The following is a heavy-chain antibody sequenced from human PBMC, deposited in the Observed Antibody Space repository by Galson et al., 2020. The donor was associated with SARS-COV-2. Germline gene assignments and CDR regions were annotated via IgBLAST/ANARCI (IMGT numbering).Heavy chain of an antibody. V-gene: IGHV4-39*01. CDR1: GGSISSSSYY. D-gene: IGHD3-10*01. CDR2: IYYSGST. Sequence: SGGSISSSSYYWGWIRQPPGKGPEWIGSIYYSGSTYYNPSLKSRVTISVDTSKNQFSLKLSSVTAADTAVYYCARHYVLLWFGDRAPFDYWGQGTLVTVSS. J-gene: IGHJ4*02. CDR3: ARHYVLLWFGDRAPFDY.